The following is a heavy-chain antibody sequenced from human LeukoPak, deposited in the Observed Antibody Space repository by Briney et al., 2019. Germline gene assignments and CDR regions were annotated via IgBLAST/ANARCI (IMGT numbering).Heavy chain of an antibody. Sequence: PGGSLRLSCAASGSSFSTYWMSWVRQAPGKGLEWVANIKQDGSVKYYVDSVKGRFAISRDNAKNSLYLQMNSLRAEDTAVYYCAREDAYNADFDFWGQGTLVTVSS. J-gene: IGHJ4*02. CDR1: GSSFSTYW. D-gene: IGHD5-24*01. CDR2: IKQDGSVK. CDR3: AREDAYNADFDF. V-gene: IGHV3-7*01.